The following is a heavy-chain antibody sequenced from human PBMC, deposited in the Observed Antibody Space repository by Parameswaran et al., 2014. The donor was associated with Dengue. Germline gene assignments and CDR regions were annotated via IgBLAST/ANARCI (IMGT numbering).Heavy chain of an antibody. Sequence: RWIRQPPGKGLEWIGYIYYSGSTYYNPSLKSRVTISVDTSKNQFSLKLSSVTAADTAVYYCARGIDMVLGDHTRYYFDYWGQGTLVTVSS. CDR3: ARGIDMVLGDHTRYYFDY. CDR2: IYYSGST. D-gene: IGHD3-16*01. V-gene: IGHV4-31*02. J-gene: IGHJ4*02.